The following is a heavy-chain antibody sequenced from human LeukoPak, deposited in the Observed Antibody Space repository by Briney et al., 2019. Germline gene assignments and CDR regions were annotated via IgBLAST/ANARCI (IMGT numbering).Heavy chain of an antibody. CDR2: ISYDGSNE. D-gene: IGHD6-6*01. CDR3: ARDKGTSYLSPFDC. J-gene: IGHJ4*02. V-gene: IGHV3-30*04. CDR1: GFTFSSYV. Sequence: GGSLRLSCAASGFTFSSYVMHCVRQAPGKGLEWVAIISYDGSNEYYADCVKGRFTISRDNYKNTLYLQMNSLRAGHTGVYYCARDKGTSYLSPFDCWGEGTLVTVSS.